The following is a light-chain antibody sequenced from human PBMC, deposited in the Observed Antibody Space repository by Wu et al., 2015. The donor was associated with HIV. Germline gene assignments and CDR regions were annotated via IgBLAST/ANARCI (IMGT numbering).Light chain of an antibody. J-gene: IGKJ2*03. Sequence: DVQMTQSPFTLSASVGDRVTITCRASQSINRWLAWYQQKPGKAPKLLIHKASTLETGVPSRFSGSGSETYFTLTINSVQPDDFATYYCQQYKSLYSFGQGTKVEMK. V-gene: IGKV1-5*03. CDR3: QQYKSLYS. CDR2: KAS. CDR1: QSINRW.